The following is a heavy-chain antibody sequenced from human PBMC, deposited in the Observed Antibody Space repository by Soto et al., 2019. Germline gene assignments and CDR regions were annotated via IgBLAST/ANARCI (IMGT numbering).Heavy chain of an antibody. Sequence: SETLSLTCAFYGVSFGGYYWSWIRQPPGKGLEWIGEINHSGSTNYNPSLKSRVTISVDTSKNQFSLKLSSVTAADTAVYYCAVTTSRGYYYYGMDVWSQGTTVTVSS. J-gene: IGHJ6*02. CDR2: INHSGST. CDR1: GVSFGGYY. D-gene: IGHD4-4*01. CDR3: AVTTSRGYYYYGMDV. V-gene: IGHV4-34*01.